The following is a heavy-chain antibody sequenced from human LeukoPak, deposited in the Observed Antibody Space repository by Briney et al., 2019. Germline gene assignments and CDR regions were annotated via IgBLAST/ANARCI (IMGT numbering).Heavy chain of an antibody. CDR3: ARLHPYYYDSSGYGPFDY. J-gene: IGHJ4*02. D-gene: IGHD3-22*01. CDR2: ISDYNGNT. CDR1: GYTFTSYG. Sequence: ASVKVSCKASGYTFTSYGISWVRQAPGQGLEWIGWISDYNGNTNYAQKLQGRVTMTTDTSTSTAYMELRSLRSDDTAVYYCARLHPYYYDSSGYGPFDYWGQGTLVTVSS. V-gene: IGHV1-18*01.